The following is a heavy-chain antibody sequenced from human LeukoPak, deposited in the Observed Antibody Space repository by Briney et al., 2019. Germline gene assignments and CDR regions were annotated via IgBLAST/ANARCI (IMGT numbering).Heavy chain of an antibody. CDR2: IWYDGSNK. D-gene: IGHD3-3*01. Sequence: GGSLRLSCAASGFTFSTHGMHWVRQAPGKGLEWVAVIWYDGSNKYYADSVKGRFTISRDNSKNTLYLQMNSLRAEDTAVYYCARDGTIFGLGIDVWGQGTTVTVSS. CDR1: GFTFSTHG. CDR3: ARDGTIFGLGIDV. V-gene: IGHV3-33*01. J-gene: IGHJ6*02.